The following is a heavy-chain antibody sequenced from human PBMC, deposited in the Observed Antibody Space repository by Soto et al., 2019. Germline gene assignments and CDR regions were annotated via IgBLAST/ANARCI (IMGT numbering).Heavy chain of an antibody. CDR3: AREGASRSWYGRFPVGYYYGMDV. V-gene: IGHV4-31*03. CDR2: IYYSGST. D-gene: IGHD6-13*01. J-gene: IGHJ6*04. Sequence: PSETLSLTCTVSGVSISSGGYYWSWIRQHPGKGLEWIGYIYYSGSTYYNTSLKSRVNISVETSKNQFSLKLSSVTAADTAVYYCAREGASRSWYGRFPVGYYYGMDVWGKGTTVTVSS. CDR1: GVSISSGGYY.